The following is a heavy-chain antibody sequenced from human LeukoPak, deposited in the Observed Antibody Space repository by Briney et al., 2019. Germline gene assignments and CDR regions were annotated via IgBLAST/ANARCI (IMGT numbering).Heavy chain of an antibody. J-gene: IGHJ4*02. CDR2: ISAYNGNT. CDR1: GYTFASYG. Sequence: ASVKVSCKASGYTFASYGISWVRQAPGQGLEWMGWISAYNGNTNYAQKLQGRVTMTTDTSTSTAYMELRSLRSDDTAVYYCARDGAYYGSGSCDYWGQGTLVTVSS. CDR3: ARDGAYYGSGSCDY. V-gene: IGHV1-18*01. D-gene: IGHD3-10*01.